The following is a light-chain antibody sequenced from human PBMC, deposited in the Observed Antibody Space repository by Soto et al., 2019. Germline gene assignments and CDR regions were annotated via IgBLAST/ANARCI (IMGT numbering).Light chain of an antibody. CDR2: LNNDGSH. CDR3: QTWGTGFQS. J-gene: IGLJ2*01. CDR1: SGHSSYA. V-gene: IGLV4-69*01. Sequence: QSVLTQSPSASASLGASVKLTCTLSSGHSSYAIAWHQKQPGKGPRYLMDLNNDGSHTKGDGIPDRFSGSSSGADRYLIISSLQSEDEADYYCQTWGTGFQSFGGGTKVTVL.